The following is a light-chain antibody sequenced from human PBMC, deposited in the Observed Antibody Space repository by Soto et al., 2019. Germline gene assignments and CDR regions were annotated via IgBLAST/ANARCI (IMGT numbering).Light chain of an antibody. CDR3: MQALQTPRT. Sequence: DIVMTQSPLSLPVTPGESASISCRSSQSLLHSTGYNFLDWYLQKPGQSPQLLIYLGYNRASGVPDRFSGSGSGTDFTLKISREEAEDVGVYYCMQALQTPRTFGQGTKVEV. CDR1: QSLLHSTGYNF. J-gene: IGKJ1*01. V-gene: IGKV2-28*01. CDR2: LGY.